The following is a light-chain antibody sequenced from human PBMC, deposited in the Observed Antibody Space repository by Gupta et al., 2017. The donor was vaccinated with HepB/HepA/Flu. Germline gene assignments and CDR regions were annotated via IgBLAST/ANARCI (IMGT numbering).Light chain of an antibody. CDR1: QNINTY. V-gene: IGKV1-39*01. CDR2: ASI. CDR3: QQSFSSPVT. J-gene: IGKJ4*01. Sequence: HMIQSPASLYASIGDRVTVTCRASQNINTYVNWYQQKPGKAPKLLIYASISLQSGVPSRFSGDGSGTDFTLTINRLQPEDFASYYCQQSFSSPVTFGGGTKVEMK.